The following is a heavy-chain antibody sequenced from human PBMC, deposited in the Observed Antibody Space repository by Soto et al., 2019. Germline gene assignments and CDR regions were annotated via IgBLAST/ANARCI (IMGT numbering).Heavy chain of an antibody. D-gene: IGHD3-10*01. CDR3: ARDQRPTMVRGVIITRSFDY. V-gene: IGHV1-69*13. CDR1: GGTFSSYA. J-gene: IGHJ4*02. Sequence: SVKVSCKASGGTFSSYAISWVRQAPGQGLEWMGGIIPIFGTANYAQKFQGRVTITADESTSTAYMELSSLRSEDTAVYYCARDQRPTMVRGVIITRSFDYWGQGTLVTVSS. CDR2: IIPIFGTA.